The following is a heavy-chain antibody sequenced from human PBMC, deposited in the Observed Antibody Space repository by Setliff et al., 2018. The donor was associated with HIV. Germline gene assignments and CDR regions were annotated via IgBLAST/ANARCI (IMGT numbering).Heavy chain of an antibody. CDR2: INHRGST. CDR1: GGSFSGYY. D-gene: IGHD2-15*01. V-gene: IGHV4-34*01. CDR3: ARVSITYWYSIPTFYYYYMDV. Sequence: PSETLSLTCAVYGGSFSGYYWSWIRQTPEKGLEWIGEINHRGSTNYNPSLKSRVTISVDTSKNQFSLNLNSVTAADTAVYYCARVSITYWYSIPTFYYYYMDVWGKGTKVTVSS. J-gene: IGHJ6*03.